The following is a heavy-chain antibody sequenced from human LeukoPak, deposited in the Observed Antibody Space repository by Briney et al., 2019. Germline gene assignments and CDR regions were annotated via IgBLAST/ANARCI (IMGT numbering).Heavy chain of an antibody. CDR3: ARDRIPYHDAFDI. CDR2: IYHSGST. D-gene: IGHD2/OR15-2a*01. Sequence: SQTLSLTCTVSGGSISSGGYYWSWIRQPPGKGLEWIGYIYHSGSTYYNPSLKSRVTISVDRSKNQFSLKLSSVTAADTAVYYCARDRIPYHDAFDIWGQGTMVTVSS. J-gene: IGHJ3*02. CDR1: GGSISSGGYY. V-gene: IGHV4-30-2*01.